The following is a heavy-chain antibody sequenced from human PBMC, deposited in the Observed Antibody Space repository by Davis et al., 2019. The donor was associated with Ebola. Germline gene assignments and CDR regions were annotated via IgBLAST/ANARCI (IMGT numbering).Heavy chain of an antibody. D-gene: IGHD5-12*01. Sequence: HPQILSLTRDISGDRVSINSAGWNWIRQSPSRGLEWLGRTYYNSKWYSDYATSVRGRITINADTSGNKFYLQLNSVTPDDTAVYYCTRGWLRGWFDPWGQGTQVIVSS. V-gene: IGHV6-1*01. CDR2: TYYNSKWYS. J-gene: IGHJ5*02. CDR1: GDRVSINSAG. CDR3: TRGWLRGWFDP.